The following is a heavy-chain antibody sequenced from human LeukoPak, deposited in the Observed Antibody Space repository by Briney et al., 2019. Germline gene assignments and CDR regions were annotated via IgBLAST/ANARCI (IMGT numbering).Heavy chain of an antibody. Sequence: GESLKISCKGSGYSFTSYWIGWVRQMPGKGLEWMGIIYPGDSDTRYSPSFQGQVTISADKSISTAYLQWSSLKASDTAMYYCARTLFYCSGGSCYTYDYWAQGTLVTVSS. V-gene: IGHV5-51*01. CDR1: GYSFTSYW. D-gene: IGHD2-15*01. CDR3: ARTLFYCSGGSCYTYDY. CDR2: IYPGDSDT. J-gene: IGHJ4*02.